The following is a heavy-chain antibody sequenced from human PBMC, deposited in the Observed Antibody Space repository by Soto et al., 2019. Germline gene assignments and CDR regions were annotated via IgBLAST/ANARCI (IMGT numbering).Heavy chain of an antibody. J-gene: IGHJ6*02. D-gene: IGHD2-15*01. V-gene: IGHV1-69*13. Sequence: ASVKVSCKASGGTFSSYAISWVRQAPGQGLEWMGGIIPIFGTANYAQKFQGRVTITADESTSTAYMELSSLRSEDTAVYYCARALYCSGGSCYPLVDYYYYGMDVWGQGTTVTVS. CDR1: GGTFSSYA. CDR2: IIPIFGTA. CDR3: ARALYCSGGSCYPLVDYYYYGMDV.